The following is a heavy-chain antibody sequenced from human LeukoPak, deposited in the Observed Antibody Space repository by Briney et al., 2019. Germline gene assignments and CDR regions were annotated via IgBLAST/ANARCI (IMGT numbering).Heavy chain of an antibody. CDR3: ARGWVSDDAFDI. CDR2: IGTAGDT. CDR1: GFTFSSYG. D-gene: IGHD1-26*01. Sequence: GGSLRLSCAASGFTFSSYGMHWVRQATGKGLEWVSAIGTAGDTYYPGSVKGRFTISRENAKNSLYLQMNSLRAGDTAVYYCARGWVSDDAFDIWGQGTMVTVSS. J-gene: IGHJ3*02. V-gene: IGHV3-13*01.